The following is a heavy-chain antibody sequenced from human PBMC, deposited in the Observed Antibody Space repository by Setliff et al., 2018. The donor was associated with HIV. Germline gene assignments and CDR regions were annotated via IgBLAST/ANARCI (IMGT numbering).Heavy chain of an antibody. Sequence: SETLSLTCTVSGGSISSSDYYWSWIRQPPGKGLEWIGYMYYSGSTYYNPSLKSRLTISLDASKNQFSLKLSTVTAADTAVYYCDRAGITIFWNAFDMWGQGTMVTVSS. CDR2: MYYSGST. CDR3: DRAGITIFWNAFDM. V-gene: IGHV4-30-4*08. CDR1: GGSISSSDYY. J-gene: IGHJ3*02. D-gene: IGHD3-9*01.